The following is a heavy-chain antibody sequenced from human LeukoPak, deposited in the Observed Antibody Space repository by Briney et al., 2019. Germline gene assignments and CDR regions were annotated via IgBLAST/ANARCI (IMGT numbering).Heavy chain of an antibody. J-gene: IGHJ4*02. D-gene: IGHD5-12*01. CDR3: VRAIVYSAYDYLGY. CDR1: GFTFRTSW. Sequence: GGSLRLSCAASGFTFRTSWMHWVRQAPGKGLVWVSRINSDGSTTNYADSVKGRFTISRDNAKNTLYLQMNSLRAEDTAVYYCVRAIVYSAYDYLGYWGQGSLVTVSS. CDR2: INSDGSTT. V-gene: IGHV3-74*01.